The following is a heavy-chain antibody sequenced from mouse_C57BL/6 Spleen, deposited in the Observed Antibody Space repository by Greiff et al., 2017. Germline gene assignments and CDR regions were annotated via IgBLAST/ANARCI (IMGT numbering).Heavy chain of an antibody. Sequence: QVQLQQPGAELVRPGSSVKLSCKASGYTFTSYWMDWVKQRPGQGLEWIGNIYPSDSETHYNQKFKDKATLTVDKSSSTAYMQLSSLTSEDSAVYYCAREGTNYFDYGGQGTTLTVSS. CDR2: IYPSDSET. CDR1: GYTFTSYW. J-gene: IGHJ2*01. CDR3: AREGTNYFDY. V-gene: IGHV1-61*01. D-gene: IGHD2-13*01.